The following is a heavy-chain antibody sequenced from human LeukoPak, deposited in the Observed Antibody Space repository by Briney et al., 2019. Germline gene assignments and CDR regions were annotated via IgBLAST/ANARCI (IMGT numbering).Heavy chain of an antibody. CDR2: ISSSSSYI. CDR1: GFTFSSYS. CDR3: AKISASDFWSSCDS. J-gene: IGHJ4*02. V-gene: IGHV3-21*04. D-gene: IGHD3-3*01. Sequence: GGSLRLSCAASGFTFSSYSMNWVRQAPGKGLEWVSSISSSSSYIYYADSVKGRFTISRDNSKNTLSLQMNSLRAEDTAVYYCAKISASDFWSSCDSWGQGTLVTVSS.